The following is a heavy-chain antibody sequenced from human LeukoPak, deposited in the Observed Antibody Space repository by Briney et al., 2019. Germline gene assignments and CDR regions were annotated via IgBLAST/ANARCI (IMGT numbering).Heavy chain of an antibody. J-gene: IGHJ4*02. V-gene: IGHV3-21*01. D-gene: IGHD3-22*01. CDR2: ISSSSSYI. CDR1: GFTFSSYS. CDR3: ARHKDAGAYYYPFDF. Sequence: GGSLRLSCAASGFTFSSYSMNWVRQAPGKGLEWVSSISSSSSYIYYADSVKGRFTISRDNSKNTLFLQMTSLRTDDTALYYCARHKDAGAYYYPFDFWGQGTLVAVSS.